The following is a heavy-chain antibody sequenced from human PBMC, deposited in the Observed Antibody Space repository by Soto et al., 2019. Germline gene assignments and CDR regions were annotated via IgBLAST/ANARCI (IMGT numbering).Heavy chain of an antibody. CDR1: GFTFSTYS. D-gene: IGHD2-8*02. V-gene: IGHV3-48*01. Sequence: EVQLVESGGGLVQPGGSLRLSCATSGFTFSTYSMNWVRQAPGKGLEWISFISSSGTRYYADSVKGRFTVSRDNAKNSLYLQMNSLRAEDTAVYYCARDRPGTDYYPGSWGQGTLVTVSS. CDR2: ISSSGTR. CDR3: ARDRPGTDYYPGS. J-gene: IGHJ5*02.